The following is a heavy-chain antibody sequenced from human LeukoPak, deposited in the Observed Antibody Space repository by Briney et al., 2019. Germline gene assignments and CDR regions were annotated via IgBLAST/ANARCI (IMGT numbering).Heavy chain of an antibody. CDR2: IYYSGST. V-gene: IGHV4-30-4*01. J-gene: IGHJ4*02. Sequence: PSQTLSLTCTVSGGSISSGDYFWSWIRQPPGKGLEGIGYIYYSGSTYYNSSLKSRVTISIDTSKNQFSLKLSSVTAADTAVYYCAREKCSGGICYSGFDCWGQGTLVTVSS. CDR3: AREKCSGGICYSGFDC. CDR1: GGSISSGDYF. D-gene: IGHD2-15*01.